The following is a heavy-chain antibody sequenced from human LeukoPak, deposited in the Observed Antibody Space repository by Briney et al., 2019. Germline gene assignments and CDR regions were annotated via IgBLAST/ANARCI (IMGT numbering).Heavy chain of an antibody. CDR3: ARKGSSWYNWFDP. D-gene: IGHD6-13*01. Sequence: TSETLSLTCTVSGGSISSYNWSWIRQPPGKGLEWIGYIYYSGSTNYNPSLKSRVTISVDTSKNQFSLKLSSVTAADTAVYYCARKGSSWYNWFDPWGQGTLVTVSS. CDR2: IYYSGST. J-gene: IGHJ5*02. V-gene: IGHV4-59*01. CDR1: GGSISSYN.